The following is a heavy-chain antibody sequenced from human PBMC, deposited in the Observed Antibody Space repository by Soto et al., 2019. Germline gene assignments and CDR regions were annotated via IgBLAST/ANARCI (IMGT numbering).Heavy chain of an antibody. Sequence: SGPTLVNPTQPLTLTCTFSGFSLSTSGGGVGWIRQPPGKALEWLTLICWGDDKSYNPSLKSRVTITKDTSNNQVVLKMTNIGLVDTATYYCAHILLKFGELTDDNWFDPWGQGTLVTVSS. CDR1: GFSLSTSGGG. D-gene: IGHD3-10*01. V-gene: IGHV2-5*02. CDR3: AHILLKFGELTDDNWFDP. CDR2: ICWGDDK. J-gene: IGHJ5*02.